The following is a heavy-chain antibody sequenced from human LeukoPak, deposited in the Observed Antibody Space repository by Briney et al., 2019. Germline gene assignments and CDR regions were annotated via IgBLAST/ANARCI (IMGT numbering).Heavy chain of an antibody. V-gene: IGHV3-48*04. J-gene: IGHJ4*02. CDR2: ISSTGSPI. D-gene: IGHD1-1*01. CDR1: GFTFSSYW. Sequence: TGGSLRLSCAASGFTFSSYWMSWVRQASGRGLEWIAYISSTGSPIFYGDSVKGRFTITRDNAKNSLYLQMNTLRVEDTAIYYCARGGNFAPFDYWGQGALVAVSS. CDR3: ARGGNFAPFDY.